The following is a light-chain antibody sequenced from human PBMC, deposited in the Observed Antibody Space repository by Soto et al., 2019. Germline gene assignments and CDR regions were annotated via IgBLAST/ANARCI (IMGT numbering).Light chain of an antibody. Sequence: DIQMTQSPSTLSASVGDRVTITCRASESIGTWLAWYQQKPGKAPNLLIYDASSLQSGVPSRFSGRGSGTEFTLTINSLQPDDFATYYCQQFQSFSRTFGQGTKVDIK. CDR3: QQFQSFSRT. V-gene: IGKV1-5*01. CDR1: ESIGTW. J-gene: IGKJ1*01. CDR2: DAS.